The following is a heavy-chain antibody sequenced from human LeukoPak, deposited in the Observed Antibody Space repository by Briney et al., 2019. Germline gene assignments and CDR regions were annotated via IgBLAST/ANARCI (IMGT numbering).Heavy chain of an antibody. J-gene: IGHJ4*02. CDR2: IYTSGSS. Sequence: SGPTLVNPSETLSLNCTVSGGSISPYYWSWIRQPAGQGLEWIGRIYTSGSSNYNPSLKSRATMSVDTSKNQISLKLSSVTAADTAVYYCARDRFSGSFSGFDYWGQGALVTVSS. CDR3: ARDRFSGSFSGFDY. D-gene: IGHD1-26*01. CDR1: GGSISPYY. V-gene: IGHV4-4*07.